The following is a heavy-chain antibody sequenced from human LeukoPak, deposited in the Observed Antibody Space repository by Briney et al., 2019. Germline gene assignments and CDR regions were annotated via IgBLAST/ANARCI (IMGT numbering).Heavy chain of an antibody. V-gene: IGHV5-51*01. CDR3: ARHRGIAVAEDAFDI. J-gene: IGHJ3*02. D-gene: IGHD6-19*01. CDR1: GYSFTSYW. CDR2: IYPGDSDA. Sequence: GESLKISCKGSGYSFTSYWIGWVRQMPGKGLEWMGIIYPGDSDARYSPSFQGQVTTSADKSISTAYLQWSSLKASDTAMYYCARHRGIAVAEDAFDIWGQGTMVTVSS.